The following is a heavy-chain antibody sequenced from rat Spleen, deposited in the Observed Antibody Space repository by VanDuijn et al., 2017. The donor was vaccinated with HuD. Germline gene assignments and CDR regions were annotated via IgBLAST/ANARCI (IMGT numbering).Heavy chain of an antibody. Sequence: EVQLVESGGGLVQPGRSMKLSCVASGFTFSDYYMAWVRQAPKKGLEWVASISYEGSATYYGDSVKGRFTISRDNAKSTLYLQMSSLRSEDTATYYCARHSAAPVYVMDAWGQGASVTVSS. J-gene: IGHJ4*01. V-gene: IGHV5-22*01. CDR1: GFTFSDYY. D-gene: IGHD3-1*01. CDR2: ISYEGSAT. CDR3: ARHSAAPVYVMDA.